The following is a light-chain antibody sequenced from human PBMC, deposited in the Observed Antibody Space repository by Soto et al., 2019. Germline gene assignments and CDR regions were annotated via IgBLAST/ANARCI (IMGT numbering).Light chain of an antibody. J-gene: IGKJ4*01. Sequence: EIVLTQSPATLSLSPGERATLSCRASQSVNNYLAWYQQKPGQAPRPLIYDTSNRATGIPARFSGSGSGTDFTLTISNLEPDDFAVYYWQQRNNWPTFGGGTRVEIK. CDR2: DTS. CDR3: QQRNNWPT. CDR1: QSVNNY. V-gene: IGKV3-11*01.